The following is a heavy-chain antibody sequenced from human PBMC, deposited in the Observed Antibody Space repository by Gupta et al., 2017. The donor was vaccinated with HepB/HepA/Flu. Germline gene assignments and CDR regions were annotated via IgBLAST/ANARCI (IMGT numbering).Heavy chain of an antibody. J-gene: IGHJ3*02. CDR2: IRSKAYGGTT. CDR3: TRDPSLYYDFWSGYGGLAFDI. D-gene: IGHD3-3*01. Sequence: EVQLVESGGGLVKPGRSLRLSCTASGFTFGDYAMSWFRKAPGKGLGWVGFIRSKAYGGTTEYAASGKGRFTISRDDSKSIAYLQMNSLKTEDTAVYYCTRDPSLYYDFWSGYGGLAFDIWGQGTMVTVSS. CDR1: GFTFGDYA. V-gene: IGHV3-49*05.